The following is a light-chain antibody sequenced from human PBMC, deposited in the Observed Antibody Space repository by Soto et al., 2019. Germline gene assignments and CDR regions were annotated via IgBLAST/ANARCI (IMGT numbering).Light chain of an antibody. CDR3: CSYAGGYTHAV. CDR2: DVS. Sequence: QSVLTQPRSVSGPPGQSVRISCSGTSSDVGTYNYVSWYQQHPGKAPKLMIYDVSKRPSGVPDRFSGSKSGNTASLTISGLQAEDEADYYCCSYAGGYTHAVFGGGTKVTVL. V-gene: IGLV2-11*01. J-gene: IGLJ2*01. CDR1: SSDVGTYNY.